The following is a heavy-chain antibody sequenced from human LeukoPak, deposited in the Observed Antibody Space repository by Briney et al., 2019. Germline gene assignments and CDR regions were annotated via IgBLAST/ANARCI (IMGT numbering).Heavy chain of an antibody. CDR3: ARDRGAGTFDY. V-gene: IGHV4-61*01. CDR2: IYYSGST. J-gene: IGHJ4*02. Sequence: SETLSLTCTVSGGFISRGSYYGRWIRKPPGEGVEWIGYIYYSGSTNYTPSLKSRVIISVDTSKNQFSLKLSSVTAADTAVYYCARDRGAGTFDYWGQGTLVTVSS. CDR1: GGFISRGSYY. D-gene: IGHD6-19*01.